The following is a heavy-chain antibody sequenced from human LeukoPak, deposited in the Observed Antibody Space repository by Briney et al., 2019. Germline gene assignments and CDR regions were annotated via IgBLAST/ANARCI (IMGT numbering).Heavy chain of an antibody. J-gene: IGHJ3*02. CDR2: VKSKADDGTT. Sequence: GGSLRLSCEASGFPFTNTWMSWVRQAPGKGLEWVGRVKSKADDGTTDYAAPVQGRFTISRDDSKNTLSLQMNSPKTEDTAVYYCATEGGSGSYYGDDAFDMWGQGTMVTVSS. CDR1: GFPFTNTW. V-gene: IGHV3-15*01. CDR3: ATEGGSGSYYGDDAFDM. D-gene: IGHD3-10*01.